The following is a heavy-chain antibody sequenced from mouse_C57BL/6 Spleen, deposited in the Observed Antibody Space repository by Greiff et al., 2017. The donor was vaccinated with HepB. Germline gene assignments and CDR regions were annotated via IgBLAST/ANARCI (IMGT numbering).Heavy chain of an antibody. CDR1: GYSITSGYY. CDR3: ARGDGYYEGAWFAY. CDR2: ISYDGSN. D-gene: IGHD2-3*01. V-gene: IGHV3-6*01. Sequence: EVQLQQSGPGLVKPSQSLSLTCSVTGYSITSGYYWNWIRQFPGNKLEWMGYISYDGSNNYNPSLKNRISITRDTSKNQFFLKLNSVTTEDTATYYGARGDGYYEGAWFAYWGQGTLVTVSA. J-gene: IGHJ3*01.